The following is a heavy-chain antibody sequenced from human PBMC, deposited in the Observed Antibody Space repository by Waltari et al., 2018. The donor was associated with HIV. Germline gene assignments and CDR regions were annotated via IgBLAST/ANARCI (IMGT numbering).Heavy chain of an antibody. D-gene: IGHD1-20*01. Sequence: QVQLAESGGGVVQPGRSLRLSCVASGVIFSRFGMRWVSQKPGRGLEWVAVIWYDGGNEYYADSVKGRFTTSRDNSKNTLYLQMNSLRAEDTAVYYCARDWTITATTRVDFWGPGTLVTVSS. CDR2: IWYDGGNE. V-gene: IGHV3-33*01. CDR3: ARDWTITATTRVDF. J-gene: IGHJ4*03. CDR1: GVIFSRFG.